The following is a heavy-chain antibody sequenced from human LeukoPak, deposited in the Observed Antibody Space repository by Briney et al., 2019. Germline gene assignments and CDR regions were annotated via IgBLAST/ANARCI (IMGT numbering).Heavy chain of an antibody. Sequence: SETLSLTCAVYGGSFSGYYWSWIRQPPGKGLEWIGYIYHSGSTYYNPSLKSRVTISVDTSKNQFSLKLSSVTAADTAVYYCARHGRSRSLIAAADYWGQGTLVTVSS. V-gene: IGHV4-34*01. CDR3: ARHGRSRSLIAAADY. J-gene: IGHJ4*02. D-gene: IGHD6-13*01. CDR2: IYHSGST. CDR1: GGSFSGYY.